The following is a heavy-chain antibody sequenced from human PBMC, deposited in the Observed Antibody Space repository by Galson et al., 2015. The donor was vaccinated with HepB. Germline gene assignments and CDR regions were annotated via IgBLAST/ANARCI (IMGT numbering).Heavy chain of an antibody. Sequence: SLRLSCAASGFTLGSYWMHWVRQAPGKGLVWVSRINSDGSSTSYADSVKGRFTISRDNAKNTLYLQMNSLRAEDTAVYYCARGAAGYNYFDYWGQGTLVTVSS. J-gene: IGHJ4*02. CDR3: ARGAAGYNYFDY. D-gene: IGHD5-24*01. V-gene: IGHV3-74*01. CDR1: GFTLGSYW. CDR2: INSDGSST.